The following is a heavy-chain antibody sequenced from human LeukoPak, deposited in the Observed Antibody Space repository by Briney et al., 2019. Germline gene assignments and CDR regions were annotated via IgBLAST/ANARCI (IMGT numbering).Heavy chain of an antibody. J-gene: IGHJ4*02. CDR2: IYYSGST. V-gene: IGHV4-39*01. CDR1: GGSISSSSYY. CDR3: ERQLAEYSYYFDY. D-gene: IGHD6-6*01. Sequence: SETLSLTRTVSGGSISSSSYYWGWIRQPPGKGLEWVGSIYYSGSTYYNPSLKSRVTISVDTSKNQFSLKLSSVTAADTAVYYCERQLAEYSYYFDYWGQGTLVTVSS.